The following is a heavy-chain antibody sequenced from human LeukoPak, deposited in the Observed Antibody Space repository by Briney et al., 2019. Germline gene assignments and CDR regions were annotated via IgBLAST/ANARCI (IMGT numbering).Heavy chain of an antibody. CDR2: ISGSGGST. V-gene: IGHV3-23*01. CDR3: AKGGYSSPSPPDY. J-gene: IGHJ4*02. D-gene: IGHD6-13*01. Sequence: GGSLRLSCAASGFTFSSYGVSWVRQAPGKGLEWVSAISGSGGSTYYADSVKGRFTISRDNSKNTLYLQMNSLRAEDTAMYYCAKGGYSSPSPPDYWGQGTLVTVSS. CDR1: GFTFSSYG.